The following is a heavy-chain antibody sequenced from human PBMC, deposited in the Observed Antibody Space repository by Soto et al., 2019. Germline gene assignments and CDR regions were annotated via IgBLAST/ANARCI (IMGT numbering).Heavy chain of an antibody. CDR2: IYYSGST. CDR3: AREGEGGNWFDP. J-gene: IGHJ5*02. D-gene: IGHD3-16*01. CDR1: GGSISSGDYY. V-gene: IGHV4-30-4*01. Sequence: SETLSLTCTFSGGSISSGDYYWSWIRQPPGKGLGWIGYIYYSGSTYYNPSLKSRVTISVDTSKNQFSLKLSSVTAADTAVYYCAREGEGGNWFDPWGQGTLVTVSS.